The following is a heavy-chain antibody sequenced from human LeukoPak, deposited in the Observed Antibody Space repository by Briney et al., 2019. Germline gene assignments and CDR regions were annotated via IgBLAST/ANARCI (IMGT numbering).Heavy chain of an antibody. J-gene: IGHJ4*02. CDR3: ARHLATAFDFDY. CDR2: IYTSGST. D-gene: IGHD5-24*01. V-gene: IGHV4-4*09. CDR1: GGSISSNY. Sequence: SETLSITCTVSGGSISSNYWSWIRQPPGKGLEWIGYIYTSGSTNYNPSLKSRVTISVDTSRNQFSLNLSSVTAADTAVYYCARHLATAFDFDYWGQGTLVTVSS.